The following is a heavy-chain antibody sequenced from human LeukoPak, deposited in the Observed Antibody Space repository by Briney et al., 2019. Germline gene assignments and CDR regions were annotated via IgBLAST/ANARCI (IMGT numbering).Heavy chain of an antibody. CDR2: ITNSGTTI. J-gene: IGHJ6*03. CDR3: ARDPIVVVPAAIGYYMDV. Sequence: GGSLRLSCAASGFTFTDYYMSWIRQAPGKGLEWVSYITNSGTTIYYADSVKGRFTISRDNAKNSLYLQMNSLRAEDTAVYYCARDPIVVVPAAIGYYMDVWGKGTTVTVSS. V-gene: IGHV3-11*04. D-gene: IGHD2-2*01. CDR1: GFTFTDYY.